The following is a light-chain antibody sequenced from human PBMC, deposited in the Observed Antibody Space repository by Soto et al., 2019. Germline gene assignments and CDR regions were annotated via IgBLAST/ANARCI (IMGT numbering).Light chain of an antibody. CDR3: GSYTSSNPPFG. J-gene: IGLJ1*01. Sequence: QSVLTQPASVSASPGQSITISCTGTSSDVGGFNYVSWYQQHPGKVPKLILFDVSDRPSGVSTRFSGSKSGNTASLTISGLQAEAEADYYCGSYTSSNPPFGFGTGTKVTVL. CDR2: DVS. CDR1: SSDVGGFNY. V-gene: IGLV2-14*03.